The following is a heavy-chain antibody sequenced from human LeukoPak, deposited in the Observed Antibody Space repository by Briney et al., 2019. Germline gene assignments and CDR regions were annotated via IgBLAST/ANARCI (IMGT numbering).Heavy chain of an antibody. CDR1: GFTFSSYS. Sequence: GGSLRLSCAASGFTFSSYSMNWVRQAPGKGLEWVSSISSSSSYIYYADSVKGRFTISRDNAKNSLYLQMNSLRAEDTAVYYCAREGMQSPALDYWGQGTLVTVSS. V-gene: IGHV3-21*01. D-gene: IGHD2-8*01. CDR2: ISSSSSYI. CDR3: AREGMQSPALDY. J-gene: IGHJ4*02.